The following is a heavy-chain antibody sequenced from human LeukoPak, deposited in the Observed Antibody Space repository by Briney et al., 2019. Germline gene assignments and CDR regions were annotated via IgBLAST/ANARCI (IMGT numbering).Heavy chain of an antibody. D-gene: IGHD6-13*01. J-gene: IGHJ4*02. CDR2: IHPKSGGT. CDR3: ARDPPAAGSTEFDF. CDR1: VFTLIASI. V-gene: IGHV1-2*02. Sequence: GSVKVSCEASVFTLIASIIHWVRQAPGQGLEWMGSIHPKSGGTKYAQKCQGRVTVTRDTSISAAYMELSRLTSDDTAVYYCARDPPAAGSTEFDFWGQGTLVTVSS.